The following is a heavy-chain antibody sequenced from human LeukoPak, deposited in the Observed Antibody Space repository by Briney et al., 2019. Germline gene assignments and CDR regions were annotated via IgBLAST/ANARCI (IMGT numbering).Heavy chain of an antibody. CDR2: IYTSGST. J-gene: IGHJ5*02. Sequence: SETLSLTCTVSGGSISSYYWSWIRQPAGKGLEWIGRIYTSGSTNYDPSLKSRVTMSVDTSKNQFSLKLSSVTAADTAVYYCARRVTMVRGVKNWFDPWGQGTLVTVSS. D-gene: IGHD3-10*01. CDR3: ARRVTMVRGVKNWFDP. V-gene: IGHV4-4*07. CDR1: GGSISSYY.